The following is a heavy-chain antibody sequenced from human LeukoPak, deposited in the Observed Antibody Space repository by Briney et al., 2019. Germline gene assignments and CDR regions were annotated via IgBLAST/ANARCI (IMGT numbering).Heavy chain of an antibody. CDR3: ARVAGEIAAAGIYYYYYYMDV. Sequence: ASVKVSCKASGYTFTSYGISWVRQAPGQGLEWMGWISAYNGNTNYAQKLQGRVTMTTDTSTSTAYMELRSLRSDDTAVYYCARVAGEIAAAGIYYYYYYMDVWGKGTTVTVSS. D-gene: IGHD6-13*01. V-gene: IGHV1-18*01. J-gene: IGHJ6*03. CDR1: GYTFTSYG. CDR2: ISAYNGNT.